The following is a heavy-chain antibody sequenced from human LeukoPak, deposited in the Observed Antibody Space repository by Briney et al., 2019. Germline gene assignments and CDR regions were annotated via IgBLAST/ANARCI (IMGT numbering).Heavy chain of an antibody. CDR2: VYNSGDT. V-gene: IGHV4-59*12. J-gene: IGHJ4*02. D-gene: IGHD6-19*01. Sequence: SETLSLTCTVSGGSTSSDYWSWIRQSPGKGLEWVGYVYNSGDTGKNPSLKSRVTILLDTSKNQFSLNLSSVTAADTAVYYCARGVGVADIAQFDYWGQGTLVTVSS. CDR1: GGSTSSDY. CDR3: ARGVGVADIAQFDY.